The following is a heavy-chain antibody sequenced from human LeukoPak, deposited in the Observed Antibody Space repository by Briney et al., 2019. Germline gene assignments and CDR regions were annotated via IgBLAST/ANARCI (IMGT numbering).Heavy chain of an antibody. CDR2: IYHSGST. Sequence: KPSETLSLTCAVSGYSISSGHHWGWFRQPPGRGLEWIGSIYHSGSTDYIPSLKGRVTMSVDTSKNQFSLKLSSVTAADTAVYYCASDISNRWYFFWGQGTLVTVSS. V-gene: IGHV4-38-2*01. CDR1: GYSISSGHH. D-gene: IGHD6-13*01. J-gene: IGHJ4*02. CDR3: ASDISNRWYFF.